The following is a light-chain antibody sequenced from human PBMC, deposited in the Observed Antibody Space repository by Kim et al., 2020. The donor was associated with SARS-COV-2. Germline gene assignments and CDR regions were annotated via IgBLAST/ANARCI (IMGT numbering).Light chain of an antibody. V-gene: IGLV1-40*01. CDR3: QTYDSSLSGRV. Sequence: RVTSSCTGSSSNIGAGYDVHWYRQLPGTAPKLLIYGNINRPSGVPDRFSGSKSGTSASLAITGLQAEDEADYYCQTYDSSLSGRVFGGGTQLTVL. J-gene: IGLJ3*02. CDR1: SSNIGAGYD. CDR2: GNI.